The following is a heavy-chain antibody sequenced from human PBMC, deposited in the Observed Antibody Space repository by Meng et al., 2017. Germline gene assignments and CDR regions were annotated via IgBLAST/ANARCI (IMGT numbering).Heavy chain of an antibody. CDR2: MNPNSGNT. V-gene: IGHV1-8*03. J-gene: IGHJ6*02. Sequence: ASVKVSCKASGYTFTSYDINWVRQATGQGLEWMGWMNPNSGNTGYAQKFQGRVTITRNTSISTAYMELSSLRSEDTAVYYCARLLSYYDSSGYYYYYYYGMDVWGQGTTVTVSS. D-gene: IGHD3-22*01. CDR1: GYTFTSYD. CDR3: ARLLSYYDSSGYYYYYYYGMDV.